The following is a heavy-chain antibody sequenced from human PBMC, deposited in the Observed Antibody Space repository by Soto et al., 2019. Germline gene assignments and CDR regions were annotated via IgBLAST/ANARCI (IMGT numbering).Heavy chain of an antibody. J-gene: IGHJ6*02. Sequence: QVQLVQSGAEVKKPGSSVKVSCKASGGTFSSYAISWGRQAPGQGLECMGGIIPISDTTNYAQKFQGRVTITADESTSTAYMELSSLRSEDTAVYYCARSQGSSTSLEIYYYYYYGMDVWGQGTTVTVSS. V-gene: IGHV1-69*01. D-gene: IGHD2-2*01. CDR1: GGTFSSYA. CDR3: ARSQGSSTSLEIYYYYYYGMDV. CDR2: IIPISDTT.